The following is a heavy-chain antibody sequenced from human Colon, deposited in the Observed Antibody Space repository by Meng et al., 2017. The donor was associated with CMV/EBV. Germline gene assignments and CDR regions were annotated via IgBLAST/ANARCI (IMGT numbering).Heavy chain of an antibody. D-gene: IGHD5-18*01. J-gene: IGHJ4*02. CDR1: GGSFGGYY. V-gene: IGHV4-34*01. Sequence: SETLSLTCAVYGGSFGGYYWSWIRQPPGKGLEWIGEINHSGSTNYNPSLKSRVTISVDTSKNQFSLKLSSVTAADTAVYYCARVQYSYGFDYWGQGTLVTVSS. CDR2: INHSGST. CDR3: ARVQYSYGFDY.